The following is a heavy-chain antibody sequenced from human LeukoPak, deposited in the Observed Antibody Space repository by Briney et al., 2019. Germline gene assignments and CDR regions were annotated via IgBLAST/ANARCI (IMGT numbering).Heavy chain of an antibody. Sequence: SVKVSCKASGGTFSSYAISWVRQAPGQGLEWMGRIIPILGIANYAQKFQGRVTITADKSTSTAYMELRSLRSDDTAVYYCARGARDIVVVPAARRDYYYMDVWGKGTTVTVSS. V-gene: IGHV1-69*04. CDR1: GGTFSSYA. CDR2: IIPILGIA. CDR3: ARGARDIVVVPAARRDYYYMDV. J-gene: IGHJ6*03. D-gene: IGHD2-2*01.